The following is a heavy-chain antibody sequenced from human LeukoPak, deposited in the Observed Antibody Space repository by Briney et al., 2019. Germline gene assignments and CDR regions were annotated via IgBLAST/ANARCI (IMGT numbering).Heavy chain of an antibody. V-gene: IGHV4-38-2*02. CDR3: ARGDPSGRPGIGLDF. CDR2: IYHSGST. CDR1: GYSISSGYC. D-gene: IGHD1-26*01. J-gene: IGHJ4*02. Sequence: SETLSLTCTVSGYSISSGYCWGWIRQPPGKGLEWIGSIYHSGSTYYNPSLKSRVTISVDTSKNQFSLKLSSVTAADTAVYYCARGDPSGRPGIGLDFWGQGALVSVSS.